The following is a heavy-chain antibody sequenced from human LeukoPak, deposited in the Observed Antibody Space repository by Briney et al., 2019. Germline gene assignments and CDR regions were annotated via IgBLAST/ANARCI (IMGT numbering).Heavy chain of an antibody. CDR2: ISYDGSNK. CDR3: AKVRKQWLAFDY. V-gene: IGHV3-30*18. CDR1: GFTFSSYG. D-gene: IGHD6-19*01. Sequence: GSLRLSFAASGFTFSSYGMHWVRQAPGKGLEWVAVISYDGSNKYYSDSVTGRSTISRDNSKNTLYLQMNSLRAEDTAVYYCAKVRKQWLAFDYWGQGTPVTVSS. J-gene: IGHJ4*02.